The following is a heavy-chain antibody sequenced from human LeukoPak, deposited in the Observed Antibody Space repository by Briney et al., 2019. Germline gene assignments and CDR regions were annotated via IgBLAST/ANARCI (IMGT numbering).Heavy chain of an antibody. Sequence: PGXGXEWIGYIYYSGSTNYNPSLKSRVTISVDTSKNQFSLKLSSVTAADTAVYYCAREAGSFDIWGQGTMVTVSS. CDR2: IYYSGST. V-gene: IGHV4-59*01. J-gene: IGHJ3*02. CDR3: AREAGSFDI. D-gene: IGHD1-26*01.